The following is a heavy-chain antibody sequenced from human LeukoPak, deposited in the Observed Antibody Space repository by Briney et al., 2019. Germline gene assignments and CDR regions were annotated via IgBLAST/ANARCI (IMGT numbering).Heavy chain of an antibody. V-gene: IGHV3-21*01. Sequence: GGSLRLSCAASGFTFSSYSMNWVRQAPGKGLGWVSSISSSSSYIYYADSVKGRFTISRDNAKNSLYLQMNSLRAEDTAVYYCARDVIAAAGTDYWGQGTLVTVSS. D-gene: IGHD6-13*01. J-gene: IGHJ4*02. CDR1: GFTFSSYS. CDR3: ARDVIAAAGTDY. CDR2: ISSSSSYI.